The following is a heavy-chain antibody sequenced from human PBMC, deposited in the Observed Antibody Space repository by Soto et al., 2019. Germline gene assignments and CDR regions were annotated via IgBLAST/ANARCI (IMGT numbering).Heavy chain of an antibody. CDR1: GFAFSDPY. V-gene: IGHV3-11*01. CDR3: ARGGSSGTTPFDY. J-gene: IGHJ4*02. D-gene: IGHD3-10*01. Sequence: QVQLVESGGGLVKPGGSLRLSCAASGFAFSDPYMSWIRQATGKGLDWISYISSSGSTIYYADSVKGRFTSSRDNAKKSLYLQMDSLTYDDTAVYYCARGGSSGTTPFDYGGQGTQVTFSS. CDR2: ISSSGSTI.